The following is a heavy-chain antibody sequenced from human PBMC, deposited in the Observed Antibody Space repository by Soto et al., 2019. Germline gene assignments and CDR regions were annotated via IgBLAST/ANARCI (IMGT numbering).Heavy chain of an antibody. CDR3: ARGGQYSGRISDY. CDR2: TYYRSKWYY. J-gene: IGHJ4*01. Sequence: PSQTLSLTCAITGDSVSSNSAGWSWVRQSPSRGLEWLGRTYYRSKWYYEYAVSVRGRITINPDTSKNQYSLQLNSVTPEDTAVYFCARGGQYSGRISDYWGQGTLVTVSS. V-gene: IGHV6-1*01. D-gene: IGHD1-26*01. CDR1: GDSVSSNSAG.